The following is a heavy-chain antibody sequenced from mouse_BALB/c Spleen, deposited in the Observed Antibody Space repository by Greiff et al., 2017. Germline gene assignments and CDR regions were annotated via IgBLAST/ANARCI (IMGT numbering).Heavy chain of an antibody. CDR3: TRYGNCAWFDY. CDR2: IYPGSGST. Sequence: QPGSELVRPGASVKLSCKASGYTFTSYWMHWVKQRPGQGLEWIGNIYPGSGSTNYDEKFKSKATLTVDTSSSTAYMQLSSLTSEDSAVYYCTRYGNCAWFDYWGQGTLVTVSA. CDR1: GYTFTSYW. V-gene: IGHV1S22*01. D-gene: IGHD2-10*02. J-gene: IGHJ3*01.